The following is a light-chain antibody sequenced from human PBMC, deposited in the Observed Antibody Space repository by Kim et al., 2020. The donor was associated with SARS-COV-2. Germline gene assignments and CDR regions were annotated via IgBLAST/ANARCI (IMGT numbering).Light chain of an antibody. CDR3: QTWGPVV. V-gene: IGLV4-69*01. J-gene: IGLJ2*01. CDR2: LNSDGRH. Sequence: LGPSVKLTCTLRRGHRSYAIAWPQQRPEKGPRYLMKLNSDGRHSKGDGIPDRFSGSSSGAERYLTISSLQSEDEADYYCQTWGPVVFGGGTQLTVL. CDR1: RGHRSYA.